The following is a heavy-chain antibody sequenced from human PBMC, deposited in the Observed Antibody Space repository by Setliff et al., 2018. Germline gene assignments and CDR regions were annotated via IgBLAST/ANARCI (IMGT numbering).Heavy chain of an antibody. CDR3: AREGGTDRYLDY. V-gene: IGHV1-18*01. J-gene: IGHJ4*02. Sequence: ASVKVSCKASGYTFRNYAFAWVRQAPGQGLEWVGWISVYNGDTNYAQKFQGRVTLTTDTSTSTAYMELRSLTSDDSAFYYCAREGGTDRYLDYWGRGTPVTVSS. CDR1: GYTFRNYA. CDR2: ISVYNGDT. D-gene: IGHD3-16*01.